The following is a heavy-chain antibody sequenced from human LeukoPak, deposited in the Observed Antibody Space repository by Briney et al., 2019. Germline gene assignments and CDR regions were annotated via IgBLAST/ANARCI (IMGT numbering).Heavy chain of an antibody. J-gene: IGHJ4*02. Sequence: SETLSVTCTVSGGSISGYFWSWIRQPGGKGLEWIGRIYSSGSNNYDPSLKSRVTMSLDTSKTHLSLNLSSVTAADTAVYYCAREPTRGRDPTSGRPLDYWGQGTLVTVSS. CDR1: GGSISGYF. CDR2: IYSSGSN. V-gene: IGHV4-4*07. D-gene: IGHD5-12*01. CDR3: AREPTRGRDPTSGRPLDY.